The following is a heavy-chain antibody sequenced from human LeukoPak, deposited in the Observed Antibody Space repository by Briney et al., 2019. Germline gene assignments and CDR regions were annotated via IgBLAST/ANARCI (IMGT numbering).Heavy chain of an antibody. V-gene: IGHV3-21*06. CDR1: GFSFNSFT. Sequence: GGSLRLSCAASGFSFNSFTMNWVRQAPGKGLEWVSSISSSSSNIDYADSVKGRFTISRDNAKNSVFLLMNSLRAEDTAVYYCARTPWYYDTSGYSGIDYWGQGTLVTVSS. D-gene: IGHD3-22*01. CDR3: ARTPWYYDTSGYSGIDY. J-gene: IGHJ4*02. CDR2: ISSSSSNI.